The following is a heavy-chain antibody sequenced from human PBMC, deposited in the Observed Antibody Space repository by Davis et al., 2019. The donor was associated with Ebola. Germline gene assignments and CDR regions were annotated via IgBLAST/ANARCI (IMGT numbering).Heavy chain of an antibody. D-gene: IGHD2-15*01. CDR3: ARHGSQGAAFDP. J-gene: IGHJ5*02. CDR2: ISYSGTT. CDR1: GGSFSSSTYY. V-gene: IGHV4-39*01. Sequence: SETLSLTCTVSGGSFSSSTYYWGWIRQPPGRGLEWIGSISYSGTTHYNPSLKSRVTISVDTSKNQFSLKLSSVTAADTAVYYCARHGSQGAAFDPWGQGTLVTVSS.